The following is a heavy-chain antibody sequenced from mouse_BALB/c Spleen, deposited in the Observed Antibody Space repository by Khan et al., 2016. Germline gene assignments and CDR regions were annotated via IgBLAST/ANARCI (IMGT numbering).Heavy chain of an antibody. Sequence: EVELVESGGDLVQPGGSLRLSCATAGFTFTDYYMSWVRQPPGKALEWLGFIRNKANGYTTEYSASVKGRFTISRDNSQSILYLQMNTLRAEDSATYCCARGGYYPYAMDYWGQGTSVTVSS. V-gene: IGHV7-3*02. CDR3: ARGGYYPYAMDY. J-gene: IGHJ4*01. CDR1: GFTFTDYY. CDR2: IRNKANGYTT. D-gene: IGHD2-3*01.